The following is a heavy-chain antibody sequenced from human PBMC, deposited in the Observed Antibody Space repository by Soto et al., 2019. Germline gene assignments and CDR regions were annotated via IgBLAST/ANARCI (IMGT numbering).Heavy chain of an antibody. D-gene: IGHD6-25*01. CDR3: ARGSIAAPLDY. V-gene: IGHV1-2*02. Sequence: ASVKVSCKASGYTFTGHYIHWVRQAPEQGPEWMGEIGPESGATRYAQKFQGRVTMTMDMSITTVYMELSNLSPDDTAVYYCARGSIAAPLDYWGQGTLVTVSS. CDR1: GYTFTGHY. J-gene: IGHJ4*02. CDR2: IGPESGAT.